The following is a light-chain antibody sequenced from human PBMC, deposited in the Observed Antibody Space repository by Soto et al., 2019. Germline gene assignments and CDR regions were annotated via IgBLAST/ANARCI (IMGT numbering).Light chain of an antibody. CDR3: QQSYSTSVT. CDR2: AAS. V-gene: IGKV1-39*01. Sequence: DIQMTHTPSTLSPSVGDRFTITCRASQSISSWLAWYQQKPGKAPKLLIYAASSLQSGVPSRFSGSGSGTDFTLTISSLQPEDFATYYCQQSYSTSVTFGQGTRLEIK. CDR1: QSISSW. J-gene: IGKJ5*01.